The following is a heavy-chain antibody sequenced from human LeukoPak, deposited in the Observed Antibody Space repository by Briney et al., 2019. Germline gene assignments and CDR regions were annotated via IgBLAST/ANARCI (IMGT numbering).Heavy chain of an antibody. Sequence: PSETLSLTCTVSGGSISSYYWSWIRQPPGKGLEWIGYIYYSGSTNYNPSLKSRVTISVDTSKNQFSLKLSSVTAADTAVYYCAREITMVRGVRAFDYWGQGTRVTVSS. D-gene: IGHD3-10*01. V-gene: IGHV4-59*01. CDR3: AREITMVRGVRAFDY. J-gene: IGHJ4*02. CDR2: IYYSGST. CDR1: GGSISSYY.